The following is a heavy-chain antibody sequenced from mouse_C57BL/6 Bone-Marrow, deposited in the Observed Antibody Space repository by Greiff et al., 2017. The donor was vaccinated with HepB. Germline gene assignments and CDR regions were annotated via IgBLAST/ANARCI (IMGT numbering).Heavy chain of an antibody. CDR2: IHPNSGST. CDR1: GYTFTSYW. V-gene: IGHV1-64*01. D-gene: IGHD3-3*01. Sequence: VQLQQPGAELAKPGASVKLSCKASGYTFTSYWMHWVKQRPGQGLEWIGMIHPNSGSTNYNEKFKSKATLTVDKSSSTAYMQLSSLTSEDSAVYYCARSAGRHFDYWGQGTTLTVSS. CDR3: ARSAGRHFDY. J-gene: IGHJ2*01.